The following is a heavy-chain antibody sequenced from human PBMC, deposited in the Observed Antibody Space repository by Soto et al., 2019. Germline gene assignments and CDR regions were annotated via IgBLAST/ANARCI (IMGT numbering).Heavy chain of an antibody. CDR2: ISGSGGRT. CDR3: AKGGYYSLFDI. J-gene: IGHJ3*02. CDR1: GFPFSSYA. D-gene: IGHD3-16*01. Sequence: GGSLRLSCAASGFPFSSYAMSWVRQTPGKGLEWVSGISGSGGRTYYADSVKGRFTISRDNSNNTLSLQMHILRVEDTAAYFCAKGGYYSLFDIWGQGTVVTVSS. V-gene: IGHV3-23*01.